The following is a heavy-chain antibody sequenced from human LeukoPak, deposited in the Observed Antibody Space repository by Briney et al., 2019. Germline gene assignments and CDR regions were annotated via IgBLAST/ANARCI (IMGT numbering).Heavy chain of an antibody. D-gene: IGHD3-10*01. J-gene: IGHJ4*02. CDR2: IIPIFGTA. V-gene: IGHV1-69*13. CDR1: GGTFSSYA. CDR3: ARDRGVTMVRGVIDSFDY. Sequence: SVKVSCKASGGTFSSYAISWVRQAPGQGLEWMGGIIPIFGTANYAQKFQGRVTITADESTSTVYMELSSLRSEDTAVYYCARDRGVTMVRGVIDSFDYWGQGTLVTVSS.